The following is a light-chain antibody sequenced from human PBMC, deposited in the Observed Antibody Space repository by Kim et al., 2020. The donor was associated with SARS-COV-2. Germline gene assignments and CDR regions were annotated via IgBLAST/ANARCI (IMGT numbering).Light chain of an antibody. V-gene: IGLV3-19*01. J-gene: IGLJ2*01. CDR1: SLRSYY. Sequence: LGETVRSTCQGDSLRSYYATGYQQKPGQAPLVVIYGKNTRPSGIPDRFSGSSAGNTASLTITGTQAGDEADYYCNSRDSDDNVVFGGGTKLTVL. CDR2: GKN. CDR3: NSRDSDDNVV.